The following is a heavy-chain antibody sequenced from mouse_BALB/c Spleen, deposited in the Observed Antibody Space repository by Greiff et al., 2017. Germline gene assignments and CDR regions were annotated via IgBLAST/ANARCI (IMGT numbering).Heavy chain of an antibody. V-gene: IGHV1-31*01. CDR1: GYSFTGYY. Sequence: VQLKESGPELVKPGASVKISCKASGYSFTGYYMHWVKQSHVKSLEWIGRINPYNGATSYNQNFKDKASLTVDKSSSTAYKELHSLTSEDSAVYYCATYGNAMDYWGQGTSVTVSS. CDR3: ATYGNAMDY. CDR2: INPYNGAT. J-gene: IGHJ4*01. D-gene: IGHD2-1*01.